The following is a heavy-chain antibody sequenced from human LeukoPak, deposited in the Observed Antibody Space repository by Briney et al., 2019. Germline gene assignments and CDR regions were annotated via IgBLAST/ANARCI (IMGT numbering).Heavy chain of an antibody. Sequence: GESLKISCKGSGYSFTSCWIGWVRQMPGKGLEWMGIIYPGDSDTRSSPSFQGQVTISADKSISTAYLQWSSLKASDTAMYYCARFRLYCSGGSCYPDYWGQGTLVTVSS. J-gene: IGHJ4*02. CDR1: GYSFTSCW. CDR2: IYPGDSDT. V-gene: IGHV5-51*01. D-gene: IGHD2-15*01. CDR3: ARFRLYCSGGSCYPDY.